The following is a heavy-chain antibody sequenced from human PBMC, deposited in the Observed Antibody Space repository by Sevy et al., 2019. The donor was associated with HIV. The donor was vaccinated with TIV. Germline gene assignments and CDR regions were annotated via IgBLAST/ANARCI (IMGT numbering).Heavy chain of an antibody. Sequence: ASVKVSCKASGYTFSSSGXTWVRQAPGQGLEWMGWISVHDGHTAYAQRLQGRVTMTTDTSTSTAYMELRGLKSDDTAVXYCAXAPLTLSGXXGDFDFWGQGTLVTVSS. V-gene: IGHV1-18*01. CDR1: GYTFSSSG. CDR2: ISVHDGHT. CDR3: AXAPLTLSGXXGDFDF. J-gene: IGHJ4*02. D-gene: IGHD1-26*01.